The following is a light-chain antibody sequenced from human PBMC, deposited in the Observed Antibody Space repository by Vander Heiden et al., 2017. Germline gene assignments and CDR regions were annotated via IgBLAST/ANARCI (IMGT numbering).Light chain of an antibody. Sequence: IQLTQSPSSLSASEGDRVTITCRASPGIASYLAWYQQQPGKAPKLLIYAASTLQSGVPSRFSGSGSGTDFTLTISSLQPEDFATYYCQQLNSYPYTFGQGTKLEIK. CDR1: PGIASY. CDR3: QQLNSYPYT. V-gene: IGKV1-9*01. CDR2: AAS. J-gene: IGKJ2*01.